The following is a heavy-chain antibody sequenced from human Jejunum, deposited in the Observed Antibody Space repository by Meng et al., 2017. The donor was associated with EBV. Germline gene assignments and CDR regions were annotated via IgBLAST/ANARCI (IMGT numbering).Heavy chain of an antibody. J-gene: IGHJ4*02. CDR3: ANTYNFQY. CDR1: GFTLSSYD. V-gene: IGHV3-23*01. CDR2: ITGGGGGT. D-gene: IGHD4-11*01. Sequence: VRLLEVWGGLVRPWGSLGPACAASGFTLSSYDFSWVRQAPGKGLEWVSSITGGGGGTYYADSVKGRFTVSRDNSKNTLYLQLNSLRADDTAIYYCANTYNFQYWGQGTLVTVSS.